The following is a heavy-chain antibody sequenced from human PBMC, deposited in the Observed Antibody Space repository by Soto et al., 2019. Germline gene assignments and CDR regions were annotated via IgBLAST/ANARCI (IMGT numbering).Heavy chain of an antibody. CDR2: IRAYNGTT. D-gene: IGHD1-1*01. CDR3: SRDVHPEDF. J-gene: IGHJ4*02. Sequence: QVQLVQSGTEVKKPGASVKVSCKASGYTFTSYGISWVRQAPGQGLEWMGWIRAYNGTTNYAHKLQGRGTLTTDTSSRAAYLALRTLRSDATAVYYWSRDVHPEDFWGPGALVTVSS. V-gene: IGHV1-18*01. CDR1: GYTFTSYG.